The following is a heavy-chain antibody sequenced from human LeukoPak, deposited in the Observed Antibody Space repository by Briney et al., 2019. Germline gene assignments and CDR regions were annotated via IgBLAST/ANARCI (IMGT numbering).Heavy chain of an antibody. J-gene: IGHJ4*02. CDR3: ARMSSSGPIDY. Sequence: SGPTLVNPTQTLTLTCTFSGFSLSSYGVGVGWILQPPGKAPEWLALIYWDDAKRYSPSLQSRLTITKASSKNQVVFTMTDMDPVDTATFYCARMSSSGPIDYWGQGTLVTVPS. CDR1: GFSLSSYGVG. CDR2: IYWDDAK. D-gene: IGHD3-22*01. V-gene: IGHV2-5*02.